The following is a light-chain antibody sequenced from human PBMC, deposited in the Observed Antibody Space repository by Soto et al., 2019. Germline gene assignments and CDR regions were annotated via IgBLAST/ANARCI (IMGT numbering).Light chain of an antibody. V-gene: IGLV2-14*01. J-gene: IGLJ1*01. CDR1: SSDFGDYNY. CDR2: GVS. Sequence: QSALTQHASVSGSPGQSITISCTGTSSDFGDYNYVSWYQHHPDKAPKLIIFGVSNRPSGVSNRFSASKSGNTASLTISGLQVDDEADYYCSSYAASRTRVFGTGTKVTVL. CDR3: SSYAASRTRV.